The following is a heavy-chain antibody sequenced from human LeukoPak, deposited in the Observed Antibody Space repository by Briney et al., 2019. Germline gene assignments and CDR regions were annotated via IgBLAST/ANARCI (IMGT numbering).Heavy chain of an antibody. CDR2: IYHSGST. Sequence: SETLSLTCTISGYSVSSGYYWGWIRQPPGKGLEWIGSIYHSGSTYYNPSLKSRVTISLDTSENQFSLKLSSVTAADTAVYYCARDLYSSGWGYFDYWGPGNPVHVLL. D-gene: IGHD6-19*01. CDR3: ARDLYSSGWGYFDY. J-gene: IGHJ4*02. CDR1: GYSVSSGYY. V-gene: IGHV4-38-2*02.